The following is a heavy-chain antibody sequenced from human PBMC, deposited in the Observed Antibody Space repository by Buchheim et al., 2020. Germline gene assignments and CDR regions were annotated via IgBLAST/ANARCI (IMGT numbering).Heavy chain of an antibody. V-gene: IGHV3-48*01. Sequence: EVQLVESGGGLVQPGGSLRLSCAASGFTFSSYSMNWVRQAPGKGLEWVSYISSSSSTIYYADSVKGRFTISRDNAKNSLYLQMNSLRAEDTAVYYCARDLYCGGDCYPYYDGMDVWGQGTT. CDR1: GFTFSSYS. D-gene: IGHD2-21*02. J-gene: IGHJ6*02. CDR3: ARDLYCGGDCYPYYDGMDV. CDR2: ISSSSSTI.